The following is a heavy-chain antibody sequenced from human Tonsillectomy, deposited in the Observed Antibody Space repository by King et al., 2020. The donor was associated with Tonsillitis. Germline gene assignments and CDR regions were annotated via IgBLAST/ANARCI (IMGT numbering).Heavy chain of an antibody. CDR2: INLDGSEK. J-gene: IGHJ1*01. CDR3: ASHVVVGVAEYFAN. V-gene: IGHV3-7*03. Sequence: VQLVESGGGLVQPGGSLRLSCAASGFTFSRYWMSWLRQAPGKGLEWVANINLDGSEKYYVDSVKGRFTISRDNAKNSLHLQMNSLRVEDAAVYYCASHVVVGVAEYFANWDKRTLLTVTS. D-gene: IGHD2-21*01. CDR1: GFTFSRYW.